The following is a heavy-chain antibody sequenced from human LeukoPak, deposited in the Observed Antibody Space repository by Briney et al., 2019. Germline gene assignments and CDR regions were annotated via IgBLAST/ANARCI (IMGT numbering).Heavy chain of an antibody. V-gene: IGHV1-2*02. CDR3: VVNEYDYSWGTYRSFH. Sequence: ASVKVSCKTSRDTFLVSYIHWLRQAPEQGLESMGWINGNSGASDSAEDFQGRVTVTRDTSLTTSYLEVRRLRTDDTAVYFCVVNEYDYSWGTYRSFHWGQGTLVTVSS. D-gene: IGHD3-16*02. CDR1: RDTFLVSY. CDR2: INGNSGAS. J-gene: IGHJ4*02.